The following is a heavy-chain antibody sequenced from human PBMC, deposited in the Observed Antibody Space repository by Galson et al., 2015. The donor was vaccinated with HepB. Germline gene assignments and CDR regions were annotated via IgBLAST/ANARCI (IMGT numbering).Heavy chain of an antibody. CDR1: GGTFSSYA. CDR2: IIPIFGTA. CDR3: ASYCSSTSCYSRPWFDP. D-gene: IGHD2-2*01. V-gene: IGHV1-69*13. J-gene: IGHJ5*02. Sequence: SVKVSCKASGGTFSSYAISWVRQAPGQGLEWMGGIIPIFGTANYAQKFQGRVTITADESTSTAYMELSSLRSEDTAVYYCASYCSSTSCYSRPWFDPWGQGTLVTVSS.